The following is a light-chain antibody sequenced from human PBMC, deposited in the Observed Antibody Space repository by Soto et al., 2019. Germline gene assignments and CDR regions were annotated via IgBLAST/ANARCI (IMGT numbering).Light chain of an antibody. CDR2: APS. Sequence: AIELNQSPSSLSAFVGDRVTITCRASQDIKNELGWYQQKPGKAPKLLIYAPSTIQSGVPSRFSGSGSGTYFTITIRSLQHEDFASYYCLQDYKYPWTFGQGTKVEIK. CDR1: QDIKNE. J-gene: IGKJ1*01. V-gene: IGKV1-6*01. CDR3: LQDYKYPWT.